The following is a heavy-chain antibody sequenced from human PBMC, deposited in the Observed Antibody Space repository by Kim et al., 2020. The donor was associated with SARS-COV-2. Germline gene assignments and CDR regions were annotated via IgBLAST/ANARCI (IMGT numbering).Heavy chain of an antibody. CDR3: AELKGEYSSGRTQSNSGMDV. Sequence: GGSLRLSCAASGFTFSSYAMHWVRQAPGKGLEWVAVISYDGSNKYYADSVKGRFTISRDNSKNTLYLQMNSLRAEDTAVYYCAELKGEYSSGRTQSNSGMDVWGQGTTVTVSS. CDR1: GFTFSSYA. D-gene: IGHD6-19*01. CDR2: ISYDGSNK. J-gene: IGHJ6*02. V-gene: IGHV3-30*04.